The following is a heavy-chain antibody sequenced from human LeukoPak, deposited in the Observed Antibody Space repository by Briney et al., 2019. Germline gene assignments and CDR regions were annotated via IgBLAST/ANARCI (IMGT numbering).Heavy chain of an antibody. D-gene: IGHD1-26*01. CDR3: AGYSGLDY. CDR1: GFTFISYS. V-gene: IGHV3-21*01. Sequence: GGSLRLSCAASGFTFISYSMNWVRQAPGKGLEGVSSISSSSSYIYYADSVKGRFTISRDKAKNSLYLQMNSLRAEDTAVYYCAGYSGLDYWGQGTLVTVSS. CDR2: ISSSSSYI. J-gene: IGHJ4*02.